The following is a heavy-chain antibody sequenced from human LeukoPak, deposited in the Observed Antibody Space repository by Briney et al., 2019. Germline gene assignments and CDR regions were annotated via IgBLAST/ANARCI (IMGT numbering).Heavy chain of an antibody. V-gene: IGHV3-33*01. CDR1: GFTFSSYG. CDR2: IWYDGSNK. D-gene: IGHD3-22*01. Sequence: GSLRLSCPASGFTFSSYGMHWVRQAPGKGLEWVAVIWYDGSNKYYADSVKGRFTISRDNSKNTLYLQMNSLRAEGTAVYYCARVGYYYDSSGYFDYWGQGTLVTVSS. J-gene: IGHJ4*02. CDR3: ARVGYYYDSSGYFDY.